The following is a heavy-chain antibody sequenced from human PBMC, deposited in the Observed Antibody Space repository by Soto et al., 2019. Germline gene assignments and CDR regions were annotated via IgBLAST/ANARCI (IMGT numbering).Heavy chain of an antibody. CDR2: MNPKSGDA. J-gene: IGHJ4*02. D-gene: IGHD3-9*01. CDR1: GYTFTSYD. Sequence: ASVQVSCKASGYTFTSYDINWVRQATGQGLEWMGWMNPKSGDAGYAEKFQGRVTMTSTTATNTAYMELSSLRSEDTAVYYCATGPIACYDELLRQYSPTAPYNGSGRWRQGYLVT. V-gene: IGHV1-8*01. CDR3: ATGPIACYDELLRQYSPTAPYNGSGR.